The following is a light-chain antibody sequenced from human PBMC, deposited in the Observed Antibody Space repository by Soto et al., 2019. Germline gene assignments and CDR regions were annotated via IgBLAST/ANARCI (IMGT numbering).Light chain of an antibody. Sequence: QLVLTQSPSASASLGASVKLTCTLDSGHSSYVIAWHQQQPEKGPRYLMKLNSDGSHTKGDGIPDRFSGSSSGAERYLTISSLQSEDEADYYCQTWDTGIRVFGGGTKLTVL. CDR3: QTWDTGIRV. CDR2: LNSDGSH. CDR1: SGHSSYV. J-gene: IGLJ3*02. V-gene: IGLV4-69*01.